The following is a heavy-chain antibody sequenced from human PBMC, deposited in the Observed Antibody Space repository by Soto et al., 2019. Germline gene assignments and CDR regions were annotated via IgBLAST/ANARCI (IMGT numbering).Heavy chain of an antibody. J-gene: IGHJ6*02. CDR1: GFTFGKFV. Sequence: PGGSLRLSCEVSGFTFGKFVMRWVRQTPGKGLEWVSTITETGADTYYTDSVKGRFTISRDNSKNTLYLQMTTLRAEDTALYYCTKASSDRNHMEVWGPGTTVTVSS. V-gene: IGHV3-23*01. CDR3: TKASSDRNHMEV. CDR2: ITETGADT.